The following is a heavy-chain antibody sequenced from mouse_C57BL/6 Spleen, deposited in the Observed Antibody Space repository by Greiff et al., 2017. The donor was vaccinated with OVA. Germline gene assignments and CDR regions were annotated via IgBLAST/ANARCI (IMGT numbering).Heavy chain of an antibody. CDR2: IDPSDSET. D-gene: IGHD4-1*01. Sequence: VQLQQPGAELVRPGSSVKLSCKASGYTFTSYWMHWVKQRPIQGLEWIGNIDPSDSETHYNQKFKDKATLTVDKSSSTAYMQLSSLTSEDSAVYYCARLTGTSYYAMDYWGQGTSVTVSS. V-gene: IGHV1-52*01. J-gene: IGHJ4*01. CDR1: GYTFTSYW. CDR3: ARLTGTSYYAMDY.